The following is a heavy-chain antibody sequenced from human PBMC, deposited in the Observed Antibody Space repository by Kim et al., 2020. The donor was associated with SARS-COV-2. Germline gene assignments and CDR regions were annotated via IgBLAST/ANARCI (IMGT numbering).Heavy chain of an antibody. CDR3: ARVGCGSGKYCDGGDWFGP. J-gene: IGHJ5*02. CDR1: GLTVSDNY. D-gene: IGHD3-10*01. CDR2: IYSGGTT. Sequence: GGSLRLSCAASGLTVSDNYMNWVRQAPGKGLEWVSIIYSGGTTYYADSVKGRFTISRHNSKNTVYLQMNSLTPEDTAVYYCARVGCGSGKYCDGGDWFGPWGQGTLVTVST. V-gene: IGHV3-53*04.